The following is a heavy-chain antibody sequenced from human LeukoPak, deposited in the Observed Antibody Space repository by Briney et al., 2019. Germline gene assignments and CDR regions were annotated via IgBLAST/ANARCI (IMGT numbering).Heavy chain of an antibody. Sequence: GGSLRLSCAASGITFNNFGMRWVRQAPGKGLEWVSSISNGGDHKFYADSVRVRFTISRDTTKNTLYLQMDSIRAEDTAVYYCAKVISSYSSFDSYWGQGTLVTVSS. CDR1: GITFNNFG. J-gene: IGHJ4*02. CDR3: AKVISSYSSFDSY. CDR2: ISNGGDHK. D-gene: IGHD5-12*01. V-gene: IGHV3-23*01.